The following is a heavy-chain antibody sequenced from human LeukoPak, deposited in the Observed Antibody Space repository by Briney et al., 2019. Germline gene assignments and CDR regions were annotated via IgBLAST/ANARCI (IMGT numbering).Heavy chain of an antibody. J-gene: IGHJ4*02. Sequence: ASVKASCKASGGTFSSYAISWVRQAPGQGLEWMGGIIPIFGTANYAQKSQGRVTITTDESTSTAYMELSSLRSEDTAVYYCARDHCSSTSCYPDYWGQGTLVTVSS. CDR2: IIPIFGTA. CDR3: ARDHCSSTSCYPDY. V-gene: IGHV1-69*05. CDR1: GGTFSSYA. D-gene: IGHD2-2*01.